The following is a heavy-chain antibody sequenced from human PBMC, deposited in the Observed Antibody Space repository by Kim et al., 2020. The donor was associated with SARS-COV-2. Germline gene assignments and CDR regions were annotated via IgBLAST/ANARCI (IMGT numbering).Heavy chain of an antibody. CDR3: AKLICPQGGYSSSWFPLYYYYYGMDV. J-gene: IGHJ6*02. CDR1: GFTFSSYA. D-gene: IGHD6-13*01. V-gene: IGHV3-23*01. Sequence: GGSLRLSCAASGFTFSSYAMSWVRQAPGKGLEWVSAISGSGGSTYYADSVKGRFTISRDNSKNTLYLQMNSLRAEDTAVYYCAKLICPQGGYSSSWFPLYYYYYGMDVWGQGTTVTVSS. CDR2: ISGSGGST.